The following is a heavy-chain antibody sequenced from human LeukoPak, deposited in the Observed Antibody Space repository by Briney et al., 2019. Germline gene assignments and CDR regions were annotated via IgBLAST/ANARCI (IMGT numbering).Heavy chain of an antibody. D-gene: IGHD6-13*01. V-gene: IGHV3-7*03. Sequence: GGSLRLSCAASGFPFNAYWMTWVRQAPGKGLEWVANIRQDGDTKYYVDSVKGRFTISRDNAMNSLYLQMNSLRAEDTAIYYCARSLPYGTTWYGRFDFWGQGTLVTVSS. CDR2: IRQDGDTK. CDR3: ARSLPYGTTWYGRFDF. J-gene: IGHJ4*02. CDR1: GFPFNAYW.